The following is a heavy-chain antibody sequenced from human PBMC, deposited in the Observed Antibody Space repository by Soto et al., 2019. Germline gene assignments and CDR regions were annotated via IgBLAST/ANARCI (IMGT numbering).Heavy chain of an antibody. D-gene: IGHD6-19*01. Sequence: QVQLVQSGAEVKKPGASVKVSCKASGYTFTSYDINWVRQATGQGLEWMGWMNPNSGNTGYAQKFQGRVTMTPNTSISTAYMDPSSLRSDDTTVYYCTRERAVAGFDYWGQGTLVTVSS. CDR1: GYTFTSYD. V-gene: IGHV1-8*01. CDR3: TRERAVAGFDY. CDR2: MNPNSGNT. J-gene: IGHJ4*02.